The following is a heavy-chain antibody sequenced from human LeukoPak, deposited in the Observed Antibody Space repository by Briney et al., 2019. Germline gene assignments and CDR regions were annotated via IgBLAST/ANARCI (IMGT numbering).Heavy chain of an antibody. D-gene: IGHD2-15*01. V-gene: IGHV3-23*01. CDR1: GLTFSNYW. CDR3: ARVVDYYYMDV. Sequence: GGSLRLSCAASGLTFSNYWMSWVRQAPGKGLEWVSAISGSGGSTYYADSVKGRFTISRDNSKNTLYLQMNSLRAEDTAVYYCARVVDYYYMDVWGKGTTVTISS. CDR2: ISGSGGST. J-gene: IGHJ6*03.